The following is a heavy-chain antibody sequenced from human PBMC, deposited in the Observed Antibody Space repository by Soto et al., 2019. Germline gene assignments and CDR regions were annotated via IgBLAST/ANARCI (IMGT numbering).Heavy chain of an antibody. V-gene: IGHV3-15*01. CDR1: GFTFSNAW. CDR2: IKSKTDGGTT. J-gene: IGHJ4*02. D-gene: IGHD3-9*01. CDR3: TADFEWLPFDY. Sequence: GGSLRLSCAASGFTFSNAWMSWVRQAPGKGLEWVGRIKSKTDGGTTDYAAPVKGRFTISRDDSKNTLYLQMNSLKTEDTAVYYCTADFEWLPFDYWGQGTLVTVSS.